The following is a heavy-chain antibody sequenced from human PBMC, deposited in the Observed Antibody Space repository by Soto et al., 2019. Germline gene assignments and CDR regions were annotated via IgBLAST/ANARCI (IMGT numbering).Heavy chain of an antibody. CDR1: GFSLSSARMG. CDR3: ARSTTYYDYVWGSYRPHFDY. Sequence: SGPTLVNPTETLTLTCTVSGFSLSSARMGVSWIRQPPGKALEWLAHIFSYDEKSYSTSLKSRLTISKDTSKSQVVLTMTNMDPVDTATYYCARSTTYYDYVWGSYRPHFDYWGQGTLVTVSS. V-gene: IGHV2-26*01. J-gene: IGHJ4*02. CDR2: IFSYDEK. D-gene: IGHD3-16*02.